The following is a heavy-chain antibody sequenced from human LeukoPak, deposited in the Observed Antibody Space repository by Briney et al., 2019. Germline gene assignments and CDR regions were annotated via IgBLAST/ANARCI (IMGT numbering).Heavy chain of an antibody. CDR3: ARAGSGYRDY. CDR1: GFTFSSYS. V-gene: IGHV3-21*01. J-gene: IGHJ4*02. CDR2: ISSSSYI. D-gene: IGHD3-3*01. Sequence: GGSLRLSCATSGFTFSSYSMTWVRQAPGKGLEWVSSISSSSYIYYADSVKGRFTISRDNAKNSLYLQMNSLRAEDTAVYYCARAGSGYRDYWGQGTLVTVSS.